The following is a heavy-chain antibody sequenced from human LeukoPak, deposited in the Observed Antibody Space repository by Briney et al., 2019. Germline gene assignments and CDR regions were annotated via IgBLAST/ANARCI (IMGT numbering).Heavy chain of an antibody. Sequence: GGSLRLSCAVSEFTFSTYAMSWVRQAPGKGLEWVSGISASGYSTYYADSVTGRFTISRDNSKNTLYLQMNSLRAEDTAVYYCAKGVSTTRTYNWFDPWGQGTLVTVSS. CDR1: EFTFSTYA. CDR3: AKGVSTTRTYNWFDP. V-gene: IGHV3-23*01. CDR2: ISASGYST. D-gene: IGHD2-2*01. J-gene: IGHJ5*02.